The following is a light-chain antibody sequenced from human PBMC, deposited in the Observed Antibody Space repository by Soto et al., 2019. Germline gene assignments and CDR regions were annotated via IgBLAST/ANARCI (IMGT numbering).Light chain of an antibody. CDR1: KLGDKY. CDR3: QAWDSSTAVV. Sequence: SSELTQPPSVSVSPGQTASITCSGDKLGDKYACWYQQKPGQSPVLVIYQDTKRPSGIPERFSGSNSGNTATLTIGGTQAMDEADYYCQAWDSSTAVVFGGGTKVTVL. CDR2: QDT. V-gene: IGLV3-1*01. J-gene: IGLJ2*01.